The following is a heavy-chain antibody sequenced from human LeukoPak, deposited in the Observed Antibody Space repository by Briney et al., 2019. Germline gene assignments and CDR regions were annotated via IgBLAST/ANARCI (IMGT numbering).Heavy chain of an antibody. CDR3: ARDMGYCSGGSCRDFYFDY. CDR2: IKQDGSEK. CDR1: DFTFTSYW. Sequence: GGSLRLSCAASDFTFTSYWMSWVRQAPGKGLEWVASIKQDGSEKYYVDSVKGRFTISRDNAKNSLYLQMNNLRAEDTAVYYCARDMGYCSGGSCRDFYFDYWGQGTLVTVSS. V-gene: IGHV3-7*01. D-gene: IGHD2-15*01. J-gene: IGHJ4*02.